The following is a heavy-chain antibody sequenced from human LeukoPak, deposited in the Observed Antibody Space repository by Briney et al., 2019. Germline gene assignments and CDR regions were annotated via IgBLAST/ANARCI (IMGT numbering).Heavy chain of an antibody. J-gene: IGHJ4*02. CDR1: GGSFSGYY. CDR2: INHSGST. CDR3: ARHELWFGEYYFDY. D-gene: IGHD3-10*01. V-gene: IGHV4-34*01. Sequence: PLETLSLTCAVYGGSFSGYYWSWIRQPPGKGLEWIGEINHSGSTNYNPSLKSRVTISVDTSKNQFSLKLSSVTAADTAVYHCARHELWFGEYYFDYWGQGTLVTVSS.